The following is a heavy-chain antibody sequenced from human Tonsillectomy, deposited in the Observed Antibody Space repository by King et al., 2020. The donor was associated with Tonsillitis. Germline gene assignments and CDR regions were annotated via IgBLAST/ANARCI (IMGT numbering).Heavy chain of an antibody. CDR3: ARVRAYCSGGSCYKDYYYYGMDV. V-gene: IGHV6-1*01. CDR1: GDSVSSNSAA. D-gene: IGHD2-15*01. Sequence: VQLQQSGPGLVKPSQTLSLPCAISGDSVSSNSAAWHWIRQSPSRGLEWLGRTYYRSKWYNDYAVSVKSRITINPDTSKNQFSLQLNSVTPEDTAVYYCARVRAYCSGGSCYKDYYYYGMDVWGQGTTVTVAS. CDR2: TYYRSKWYN. J-gene: IGHJ6*02.